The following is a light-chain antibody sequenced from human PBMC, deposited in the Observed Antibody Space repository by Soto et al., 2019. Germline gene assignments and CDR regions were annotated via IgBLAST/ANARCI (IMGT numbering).Light chain of an antibody. CDR1: QSISSN. V-gene: IGKV3-15*01. CDR2: GPS. J-gene: IGKJ1*01. Sequence: EIVLTQSPATLSVSPGERATLSCRASQSISSNLAWYQQKPGQAPRLLIYGPSTRATGVPARFSGSGSGTEFTLTISSLQSGDFAMYYCQQYTHWPVWSFGQGTKVDIK. CDR3: QQYTHWPVWS.